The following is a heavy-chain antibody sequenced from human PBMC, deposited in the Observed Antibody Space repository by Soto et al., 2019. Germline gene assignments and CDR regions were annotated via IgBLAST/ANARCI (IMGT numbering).Heavy chain of an antibody. J-gene: IGHJ6*03. V-gene: IGHV1-18*01. CDR2: ISAYNGNT. CDR3: ARGVAVDGDYYYSYMDV. D-gene: IGHD2-21*01. Sequence: GASVKVSCKASGYTFTSYGISWVRQAPGQGLEWMGWISAYNGNTNYAQKLQGRVTMTTDTSTSTAYMELRSLRSDDTAVYYCARGVAVDGDYYYSYMDVWGKGTTVTVSS. CDR1: GYTFTSYG.